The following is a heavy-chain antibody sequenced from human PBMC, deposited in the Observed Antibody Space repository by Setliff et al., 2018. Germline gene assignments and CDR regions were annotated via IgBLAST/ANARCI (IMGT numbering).Heavy chain of an antibody. Sequence: ASVKVSCKTSGGTFTNYGFSWVRQAPGQGLEWMGGIIPTLRGPGNYAQKFQGRVTITADESTSTVFMELSSLTSEDTAVYYCARAHTWSLPNDNSGYPGWFDPWGQGTQVTVSS. V-gene: IGHV1-69*13. J-gene: IGHJ5*02. CDR1: GGTFTNYG. CDR3: ARAHTWSLPNDNSGYPGWFDP. CDR2: IIPTLRGPG. D-gene: IGHD3-22*01.